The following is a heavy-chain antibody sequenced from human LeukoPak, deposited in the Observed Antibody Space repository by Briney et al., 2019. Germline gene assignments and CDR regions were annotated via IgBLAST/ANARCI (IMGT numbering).Heavy chain of an antibody. CDR2: ISGSGSGGST. CDR3: AKGSYCSGGSCYRHFDY. J-gene: IGHJ4*02. CDR1: GFIFSSYG. Sequence: GGSLRLSCAASGFIFSSYGMTWVRQAPGKGLEWVSAISGSGSGGSTYYADSVKGRFTISRDNSKNTLYLQMNSLRAEDTAVYYCAKGSYCSGGSCYRHFDYWGQGTLVTVSS. V-gene: IGHV3-23*01. D-gene: IGHD2-15*01.